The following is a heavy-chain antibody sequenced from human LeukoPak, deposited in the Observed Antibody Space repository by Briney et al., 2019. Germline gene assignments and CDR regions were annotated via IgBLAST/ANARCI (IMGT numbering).Heavy chain of an antibody. CDR1: GYTSTGYY. V-gene: IGHV1-2*04. J-gene: IGHJ4*02. D-gene: IGHD4-17*01. Sequence: GASVKVSCKASGYTSTGYYMHWVRQAPGQGLEWMGWINPSSGGTNYAQKFQGWVTMTRDTSISTAYMELSRLRSDDTAVYYCAREGGSYYGDLDYWGQGTLVTVSS. CDR2: INPSSGGT. CDR3: AREGGSYYGDLDY.